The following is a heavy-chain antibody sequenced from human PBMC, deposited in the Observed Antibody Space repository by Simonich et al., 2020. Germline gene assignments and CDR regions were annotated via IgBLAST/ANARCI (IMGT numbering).Heavy chain of an antibody. J-gene: IGHJ4*02. CDR3: ARLPDY. V-gene: IGHV4-59*08. Sequence: QVQLQESGPGLVKPSETLSLTCTVSGGSISSYYWRWIRQPPGKGLEWIGYIYYSGSTNYNPSLKSRVPISVDTSKNQFSLKLSSVTAADTAVYYCARLPDYWGQGTLVTVSS. CDR2: IYYSGST. CDR1: GGSISSYY.